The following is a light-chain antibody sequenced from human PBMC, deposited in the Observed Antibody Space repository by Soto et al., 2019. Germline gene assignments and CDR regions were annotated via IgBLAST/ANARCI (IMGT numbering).Light chain of an antibody. V-gene: IGKV1-5*01. CDR1: QSISRW. CDR2: DAS. Sequence: DIQMSQSPSTLSASVGDRVTITCRASQSISRWLAWYQQKPGKAPNLLIYDASTLHSGVPSKFSGSGSGTEFTLTITNLQPEDFATYFCQQYHTPWTFGQGTNVEIK. CDR3: QQYHTPWT. J-gene: IGKJ1*01.